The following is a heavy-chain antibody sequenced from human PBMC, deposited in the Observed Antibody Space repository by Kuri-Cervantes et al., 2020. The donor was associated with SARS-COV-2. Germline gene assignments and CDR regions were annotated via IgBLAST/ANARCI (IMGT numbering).Heavy chain of an antibody. CDR3: ARDSPDYYYYMDV. Sequence: GGSLRLSCAASGFIFSKFGMHWVRQAPGKGLEWVAVMWYDGTNKNYADSVKGRFSISRDNSKNTLYLQMNSLRAEDTAVYYCARDSPDYYYYMDVWGKGTTVTVSS. J-gene: IGHJ6*03. CDR2: MWYDGTNK. CDR1: GFIFSKFG. V-gene: IGHV3-33*01.